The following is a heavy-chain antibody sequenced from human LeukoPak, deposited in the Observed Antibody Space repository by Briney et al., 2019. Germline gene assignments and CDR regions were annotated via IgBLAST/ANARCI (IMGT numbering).Heavy chain of an antibody. Sequence: SETLSLTCAVSGGSISSSNWWSWVRQPPGKGLEWIGEIYHSGSTNYNPSLKSRVTISVDKSKNRFSLKLSSVTAADMAVYYCAMQVGIYGDYNNWFDPWGQGARVTVSS. V-gene: IGHV4-4*02. D-gene: IGHD4-17*01. CDR2: IYHSGST. CDR3: AMQVGIYGDYNNWFDP. J-gene: IGHJ5*02. CDR1: GGSISSSNW.